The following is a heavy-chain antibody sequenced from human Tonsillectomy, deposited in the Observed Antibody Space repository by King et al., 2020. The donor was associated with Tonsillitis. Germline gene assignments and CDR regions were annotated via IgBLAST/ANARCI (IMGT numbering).Heavy chain of an antibody. D-gene: IGHD5-24*01. CDR3: ARDYGYKYYFDY. Sequence: QLVQSGAEVKKPGSSVKVSCKASGGTFSSYAISWVRQAPVQGLEWMGVIIPIFGTANYAQKFQVRVTITADKSTSTAYMELSSLRSEDTAVYYCARDYGYKYYFDYWGQGTLVSVSS. J-gene: IGHJ4*02. CDR2: IIPIFGTA. CDR1: GGTFSSYA. V-gene: IGHV1-69*06.